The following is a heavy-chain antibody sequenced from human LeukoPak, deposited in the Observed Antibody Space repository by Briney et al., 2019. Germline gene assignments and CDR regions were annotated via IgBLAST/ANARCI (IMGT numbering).Heavy chain of an antibody. CDR3: ARDAYITMIVVVTHFDY. CDR2: ISYDGSNK. CDR1: GFTFSSYA. J-gene: IGHJ4*02. V-gene: IGHV3-30-3*01. Sequence: GGSLRLSCAASGFTFSSYAMHWVRQAPGKGLEWVAVISYDGSNKYYADSVKGRFTISRDNSKNTLYLQMNSLRAEDTAVYHCARDAYITMIVVVTHFDYCGQGTLVTVSS. D-gene: IGHD3-22*01.